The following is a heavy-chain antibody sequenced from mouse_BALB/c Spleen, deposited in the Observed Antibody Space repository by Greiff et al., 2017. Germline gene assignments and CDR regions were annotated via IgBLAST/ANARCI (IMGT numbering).Heavy chain of an antibody. D-gene: IGHD1-1*01. V-gene: IGHV5-9-4*01. CDR1: GFTFSSYA. CDR2: ISSGGSYT. Sequence: EVKVEESGGGLVKPGGSLKLSCAASGFTFSSYAMSWVRQSPEKRLEWVAEISSGGSYTYYPDTVTGRFTISRDNAKNTLYLEMSSLRSEDTAMYYCARDYYGSSGGFDYWGQGTTLTVSS. J-gene: IGHJ2*01. CDR3: ARDYYGSSGGFDY.